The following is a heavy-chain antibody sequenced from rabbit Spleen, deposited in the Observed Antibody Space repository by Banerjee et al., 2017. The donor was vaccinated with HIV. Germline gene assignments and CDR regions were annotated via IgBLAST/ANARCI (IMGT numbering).Heavy chain of an antibody. CDR3: ARDLVGVIGWNFIL. Sequence: QSLEESGGGLVKPGASLTLTCKASGFSFSSGYDMCWVRQAPGKGLEWIACINAVTGKAVYASWAKGRFTMSRTSSTTVTLQMTSLTAADTATYFCARDLVGVIGWNFILWGQGTLVTVS. J-gene: IGHJ4*01. CDR2: INAVTGKA. CDR1: GFSFSSGYD. D-gene: IGHD1-1*01. V-gene: IGHV1S40*01.